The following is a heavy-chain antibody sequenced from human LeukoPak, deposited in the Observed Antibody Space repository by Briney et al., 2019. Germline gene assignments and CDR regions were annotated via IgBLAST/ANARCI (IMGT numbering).Heavy chain of an antibody. J-gene: IGHJ5*02. D-gene: IGHD3-3*01. CDR1: GGTFSSYA. Sequence: SVKVSCKASGGTFSSYAISWVRQAPGQGLEWMGGITPIFGTANYAQKFQGRVTITADESTSTAYMELSSLRSEDTAVYYCARGLYDFWSGFENWFDPWGQGTLVTVS. V-gene: IGHV1-69*13. CDR2: ITPIFGTA. CDR3: ARGLYDFWSGFENWFDP.